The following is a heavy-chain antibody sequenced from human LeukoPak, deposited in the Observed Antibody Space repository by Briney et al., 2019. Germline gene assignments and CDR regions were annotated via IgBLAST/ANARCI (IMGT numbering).Heavy chain of an antibody. CDR3: ARDYHGVGSSWFTPKYLFDY. J-gene: IGHJ4*02. CDR2: ISSSSSYI. CDR1: GFTFSSYS. Sequence: GGSLRLSCLASGFTFSSYSMNWVRQAPGKGLEWVSSISSSSSYIYYADSVKGRFTISRDNAKNSLYLQMNSLRAEDTAVYYCARDYHGVGSSWFTPKYLFDYWGQGTLVTVSS. V-gene: IGHV3-21*01. D-gene: IGHD6-13*01.